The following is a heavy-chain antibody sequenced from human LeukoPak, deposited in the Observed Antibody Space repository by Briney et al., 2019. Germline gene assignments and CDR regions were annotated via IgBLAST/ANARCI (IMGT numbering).Heavy chain of an antibody. CDR2: IRYDGSNK. V-gene: IGHV3-30*02. CDR3: ARTYDFWSGYADY. J-gene: IGHJ4*02. Sequence: GGSLRLSCAASGFTFSSYAMSWVRQAPGKGLEWVAFIRYDGSNKYYADSVKGRFTVSRDNSKNTLYLQMNSLRAEDTAVYYCARTYDFWSGYADYWGQGTLVTVSS. D-gene: IGHD3-3*01. CDR1: GFTFSSYA.